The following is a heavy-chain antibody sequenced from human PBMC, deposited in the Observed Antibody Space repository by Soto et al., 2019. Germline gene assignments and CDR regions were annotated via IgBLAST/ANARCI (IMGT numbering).Heavy chain of an antibody. Sequence: GSLRLSCVASGFTFSDYWMTWVRQAPGKGLERVANIKQDADEKYYLDSVKGRFTISRDNAKNSLFLQMNSLRADDTAVYFCARERHPDYWGQGTLVTVSS. CDR2: IKQDADEK. J-gene: IGHJ4*02. CDR3: ARERHPDY. CDR1: GFTFSDYW. V-gene: IGHV3-7*01.